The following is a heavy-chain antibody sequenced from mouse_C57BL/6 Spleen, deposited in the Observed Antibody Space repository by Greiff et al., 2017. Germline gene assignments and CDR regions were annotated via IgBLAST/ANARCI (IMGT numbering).Heavy chain of an antibody. J-gene: IGHJ1*03. CDR2: INPGSGGT. CDR3: ARSHYYGSSHWYFDV. D-gene: IGHD1-1*01. Sequence: VQLQQSGAELVRPGTSVKVSCKASGYAFTNYLIEWVKQRPGQGLEWIGVINPGSGGTNYNEKFKGKATLTADKSSSTAYMQLSSLTSEDSAVYSCARSHYYGSSHWYFDVWGTGTTVTVSS. V-gene: IGHV1-54*01. CDR1: GYAFTNYL.